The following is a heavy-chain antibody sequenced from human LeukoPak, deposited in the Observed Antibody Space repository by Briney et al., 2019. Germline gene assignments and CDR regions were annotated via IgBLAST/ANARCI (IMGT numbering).Heavy chain of an antibody. D-gene: IGHD2-8*01. CDR1: GGSFSGYY. CDR3: AKDPDCTSGICYTFFDY. V-gene: IGHV4-34*01. Sequence: PSETLSLTCAVYGGSFSGYYWSWIRQPPGKGLEWIGEINHSGSTNYNPSLKSRVTIPVDTSKNQFSLKLSSVTAADTAVYYCAKDPDCTSGICYTFFDYWGQGTLVTVSS. J-gene: IGHJ4*02. CDR2: INHSGST.